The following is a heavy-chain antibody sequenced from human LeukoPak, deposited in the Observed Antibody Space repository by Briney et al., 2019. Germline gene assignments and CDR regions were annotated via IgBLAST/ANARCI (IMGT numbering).Heavy chain of an antibody. CDR1: GGSFSGYY. CDR2: INHSGST. Sequence: SETLSLTCAVYGGSFSGYYWSWIRQPPGKGLEWIGEINHSGSTNYNPSLKSRVTISVDTSKNQFSLKLSSVTAADTAVYYCARGTVAGTWVDPWGQGTLVTVSS. J-gene: IGHJ5*02. V-gene: IGHV4-34*01. CDR3: ARGTVAGTWVDP. D-gene: IGHD6-19*01.